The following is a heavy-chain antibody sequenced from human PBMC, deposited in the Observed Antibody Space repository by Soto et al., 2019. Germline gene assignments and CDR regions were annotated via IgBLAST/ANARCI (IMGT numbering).Heavy chain of an antibody. CDR1: GGSISSGDYY. V-gene: IGHV4-30-4*01. Sequence: SETLSLTCTVSGGSISSGDYYWSWIRRPPGKGLEWIGYIYYSGSTYYNPSLKSRVTISVDTSKNQFSLKLSSVTAADTAVYYCAREVGQQLAPGGWFDPWGQGTLVTVSS. CDR2: IYYSGST. J-gene: IGHJ5*02. D-gene: IGHD6-13*01. CDR3: AREVGQQLAPGGWFDP.